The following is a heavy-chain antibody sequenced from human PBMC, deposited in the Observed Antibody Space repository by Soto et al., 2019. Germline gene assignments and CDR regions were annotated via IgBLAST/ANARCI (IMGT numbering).Heavy chain of an antibody. Sequence: QAHLEQSGAEVKKPGSSVKVSCKASGGTFSSYTITWVRQAPGQGLEWMGGISPIFNTTNYAQRFQDRVTLTADESTTTAYMELSSLTSEATAVYYCAVGGVTTHLRMPWRGYHYYGLDGWGPGTTVNVSS. CDR2: ISPIFNTT. CDR3: AVGGVTTHLRMPWRGYHYYGLDG. V-gene: IGHV1-69*12. CDR1: GGTFSSYT. J-gene: IGHJ6*02. D-gene: IGHD3-3*01.